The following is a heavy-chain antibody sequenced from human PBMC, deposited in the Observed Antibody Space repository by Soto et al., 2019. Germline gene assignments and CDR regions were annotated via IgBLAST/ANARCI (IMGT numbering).Heavy chain of an antibody. V-gene: IGHV1-18*01. CDR1: GYTFTSYC. CDR2: ISAYNGNT. CDR3: ARYKNPAAWDAFDI. D-gene: IGHD1-20*01. J-gene: IGHJ3*02. Sequence: ASVKVSCKASGYTFTSYCISWVRQAPGQGLEWMGWISAYNGNTNYAQKLQGRVTMTTDTSTSTAYMELRSLRSDDTAVYYCARYKNPAAWDAFDIWGQGTMGTVSS.